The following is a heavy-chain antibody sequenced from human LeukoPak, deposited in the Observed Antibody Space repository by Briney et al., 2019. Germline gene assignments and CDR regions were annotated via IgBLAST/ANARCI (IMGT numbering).Heavy chain of an antibody. D-gene: IGHD6-13*01. V-gene: IGHV4-59*08. CDR2: IYYSGST. J-gene: IGHJ4*02. CDR3: ASFVVAAAGIIH. CDR1: GGSISSYY. Sequence: SETLSLTCTVSGGSISSYYWSWIRQPPGKGLEWIGYIYYSGSTNYNPSLKSRVTISVDTSKNQFSLKLSSVTAADTAVYYCASFVVAAAGIIHWGQGTLVTVSS.